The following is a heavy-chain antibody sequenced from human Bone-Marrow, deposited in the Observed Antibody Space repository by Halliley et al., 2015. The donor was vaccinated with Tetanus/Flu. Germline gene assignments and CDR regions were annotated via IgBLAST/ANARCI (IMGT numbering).Heavy chain of an antibody. CDR3: ARAIVVLTANYFDY. Sequence: TLSLTCTVSGGSISSGDYYWSWIRQHPGKGLEWIGNIFYSGSTYYNPSLKSRLTISADTSKNQFSLKLSSVTAADTAVYYCARAIVVLTANYFDYWGQGTLVTVSS. CDR1: GGSISSGDYY. J-gene: IGHJ4*02. D-gene: IGHD2-21*02. V-gene: IGHV4-31*03. CDR2: IFYSGST.